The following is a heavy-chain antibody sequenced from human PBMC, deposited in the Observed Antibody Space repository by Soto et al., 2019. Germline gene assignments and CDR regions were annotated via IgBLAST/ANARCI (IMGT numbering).Heavy chain of an antibody. D-gene: IGHD3-16*02. J-gene: IGHJ5*02. V-gene: IGHV3-23*01. CDR3: AKDLLPSGYDYVWGSYRSPINWFDP. CDR1: GFTFSSYA. CDR2: ISGSGGST. Sequence: PGGSLRLSCAASGFTFSSYAMSWVRQAPGKGLEWVSAISGSGGSTYYADSVKGRFTISRDNSKNTLYLQMNSLRAEDTAVYYCAKDLLPSGYDYVWGSYRSPINWFDPWGQGTLVTVSS.